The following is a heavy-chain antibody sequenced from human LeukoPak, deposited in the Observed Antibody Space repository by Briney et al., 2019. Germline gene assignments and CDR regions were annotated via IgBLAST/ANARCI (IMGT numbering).Heavy chain of an antibody. J-gene: IGHJ4*02. CDR3: ARDGGDCIIDNCYPEGYFDV. V-gene: IGHV3-30-3*01. D-gene: IGHD2-21*01. Sequence: GGSLRLSCAASGFTFSNAWMSWVRQAPGKGLEWVAVISYDGSNKYYADSVKGRFTISRDNSKNTLYLQMNSLRAEDTAVYYCARDGGDCIIDNCYPEGYFDVWGQGTLVTVSS. CDR1: GFTFSNAW. CDR2: ISYDGSNK.